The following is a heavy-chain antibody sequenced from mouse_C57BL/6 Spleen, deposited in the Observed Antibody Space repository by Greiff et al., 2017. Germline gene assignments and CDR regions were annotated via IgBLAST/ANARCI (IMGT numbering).Heavy chain of an antibody. CDR2: ISSGSSTI. CDR3: ARRRIFYGNYDYAMDY. Sequence: EVMLVESGGGLVKPGGSLKLSCAASGFTFSDYGMHWVRQAPEKGLEWVAYISSGSSTIYYADTVKGRITFSRDNAKNTLFLQMTSLRSEDTAMYYCARRRIFYGNYDYAMDYWGQGTSVTVSS. V-gene: IGHV5-17*01. D-gene: IGHD2-1*01. J-gene: IGHJ4*01. CDR1: GFTFSDYG.